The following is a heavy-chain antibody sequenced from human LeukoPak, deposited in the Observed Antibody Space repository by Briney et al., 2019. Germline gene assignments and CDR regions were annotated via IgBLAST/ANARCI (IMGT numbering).Heavy chain of an antibody. CDR3: ARGGRRWLQFFAFDI. CDR2: LLDSVNT. D-gene: IGHD5-24*01. Sequence: PSETLSLTCTVSGGSISSHYWSWIRQPPGKGLEWIAYLLDSVNTKDNPSLQSRLTLSADTSKNQFSLRLSSVTAADTAVYYCARGGRRWLQFFAFDIWGQGTMVTVSS. V-gene: IGHV4-59*11. J-gene: IGHJ3*02. CDR1: GGSISSHY.